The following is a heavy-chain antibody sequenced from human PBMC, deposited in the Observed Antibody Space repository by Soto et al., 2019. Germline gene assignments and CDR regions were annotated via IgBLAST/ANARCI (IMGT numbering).Heavy chain of an antibody. CDR2: IYYSGST. Sequence: SETLSLTCTVSGGSISSGGYYWSWIRQHPGKGLEWIGYIYYSGSTYYNPSLKSRVTISVDTSKNQFSLKLSSVTAADTAVYYCARHEGGYYGSGSRGLNWFDPWGQGTLVTVSS. CDR1: GGSISSGGYY. CDR3: ARHEGGYYGSGSRGLNWFDP. J-gene: IGHJ5*02. D-gene: IGHD3-10*01. V-gene: IGHV4-31*03.